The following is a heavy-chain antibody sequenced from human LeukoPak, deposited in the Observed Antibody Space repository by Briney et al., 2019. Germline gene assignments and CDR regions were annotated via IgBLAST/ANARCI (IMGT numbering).Heavy chain of an antibody. CDR3: ARGEVPDGDGGDYFDY. D-gene: IGHD5-24*01. Sequence: ETLSLTCTVSGGSISSSSYYWGWIRQPPGKGLEWIGSIYYSGSTYYNPSLKSRVTISVDTSKNQFSLKLSSVTAADTAVYYCARGEVPDGDGGDYFDYWGQGTLVTVSS. V-gene: IGHV4-39*07. J-gene: IGHJ4*02. CDR2: IYYSGST. CDR1: GGSISSSSYY.